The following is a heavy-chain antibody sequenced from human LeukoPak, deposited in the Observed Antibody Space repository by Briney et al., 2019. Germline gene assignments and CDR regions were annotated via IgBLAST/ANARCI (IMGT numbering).Heavy chain of an antibody. CDR2: INPSGGST. Sequence: ASVKVSCKASGYTFTSNYMDWVRHTPGQGLEWMGIINPSGGSTRYVQKLQGRVTTTRDTSTSTAYMELSSRRSDDASVYYGARYLDCGGDCYSHYWGQGTLVTVSS. CDR3: ARYLDCGGDCYSHY. D-gene: IGHD2-21*02. J-gene: IGHJ4*02. CDR1: GYTFTSNY. V-gene: IGHV1-46*04.